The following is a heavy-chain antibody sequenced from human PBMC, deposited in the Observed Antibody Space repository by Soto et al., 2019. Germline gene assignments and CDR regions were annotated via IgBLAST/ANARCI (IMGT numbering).Heavy chain of an antibody. V-gene: IGHV4-39*07. Sequence: PSETLSLTCTVSGGSISSSSYYWGWIRQPPGKGLEWIGSIYYSGSTYYNPSLKSRVTISVDTSKNQFSLKLSSVTAADTAVYYCARVNDFWSGSHRWFDPWGQGTLVTVSS. CDR3: ARVNDFWSGSHRWFDP. D-gene: IGHD3-3*01. CDR1: GGSISSSSYY. CDR2: IYYSGST. J-gene: IGHJ5*02.